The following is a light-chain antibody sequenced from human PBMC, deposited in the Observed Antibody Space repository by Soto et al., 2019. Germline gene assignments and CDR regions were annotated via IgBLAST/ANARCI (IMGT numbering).Light chain of an antibody. CDR1: QSISSW. V-gene: IGKV1-5*01. CDR2: DAS. Sequence: IQLTQSPSSLSASVGNRVTITCRASQSISSWLAWYQQKPGKAPKLLIYDASSLESGVPSRFSGSRSGTDFTLTISDLEPADFGLYYCQQRLNWPPGFGQGTKVDIK. CDR3: QQRLNWPPG. J-gene: IGKJ1*01.